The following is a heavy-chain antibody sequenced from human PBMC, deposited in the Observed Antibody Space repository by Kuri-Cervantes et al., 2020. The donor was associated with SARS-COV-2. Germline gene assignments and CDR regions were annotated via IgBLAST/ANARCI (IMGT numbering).Heavy chain of an antibody. CDR1: GFTFSSYA. V-gene: IGHV3-30-3*01. J-gene: IGHJ4*02. D-gene: IGHD2-21*01. CDR2: ISYDGSNT. CDR3: ARGRVGVHDY. Sequence: GESLKISCAASGFTFSSYAIHWVRQAPGKGLEWVAIISYDGSNTYYADSVKGRFTISRDNSKNTLYLQMNSLRTEDTAIYYCARGRVGVHDYWGQGALVTVSS.